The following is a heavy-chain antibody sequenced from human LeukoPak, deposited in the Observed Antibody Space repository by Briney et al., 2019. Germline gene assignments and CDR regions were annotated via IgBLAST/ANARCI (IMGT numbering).Heavy chain of an antibody. D-gene: IGHD1-1*01. CDR2: ISAYNGNT. CDR1: GYSFTTYG. CDR3: ARDKNWKPDY. Sequence: ASVKVSCKASGYSFTTYGFSWVRQAPGQGLEWMGWISAYNGNTNYAQRLQGRVTMTTDTSTSTVYMELRSLRSDDTAVYYCARDKNWKPDYWGQGTLVTVSS. V-gene: IGHV1-18*01. J-gene: IGHJ4*02.